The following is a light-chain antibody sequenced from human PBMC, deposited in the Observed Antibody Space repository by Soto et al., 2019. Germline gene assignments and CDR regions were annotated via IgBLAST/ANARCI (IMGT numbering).Light chain of an antibody. Sequence: DVQMTQSPSTLSASVGDSVTITCRASQSIGTSLAWYQQKPGKAPKLLIYRTSTLESGVPSGFSGSGSATEFTLTITSLRPDDSATYFCQQYAGYPVTFGQGTRLEMK. J-gene: IGKJ5*01. V-gene: IGKV1-5*03. CDR3: QQYAGYPVT. CDR1: QSIGTS. CDR2: RTS.